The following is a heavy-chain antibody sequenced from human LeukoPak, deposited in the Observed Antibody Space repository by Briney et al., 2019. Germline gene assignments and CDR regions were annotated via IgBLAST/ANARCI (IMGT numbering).Heavy chain of an antibody. CDR2: INSDGSST. D-gene: IGHD7-27*01. V-gene: IGHV3-74*01. J-gene: IGHJ4*02. CDR3: ARDIWALDYFDY. CDR1: GFTFNSYW. Sequence: GGSLRLSRAASGFTFNSYWMHWVRQAPGKGLVWVSRINSDGSSTSYADSVKGRFTISRDNAKNTLYLQMNSLRAEDTAVYYCARDIWALDYFDYWGQGTLATVSS.